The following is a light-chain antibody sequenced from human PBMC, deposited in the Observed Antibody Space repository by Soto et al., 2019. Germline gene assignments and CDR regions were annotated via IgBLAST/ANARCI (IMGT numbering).Light chain of an antibody. CDR1: QSVSSY. CDR3: HQRSNWRVT. CDR2: DAS. J-gene: IGKJ2*01. V-gene: IGKV3-11*01. Sequence: EIVLTQSPATLSLSTGERATLSCRASQSVSSYLAWYQQKPGQAPRLLIYDASNRATGIPARFRGSGSGTDCTLPISSREPEDFAVYSCHQRSNWRVTFGQGTKLEIK.